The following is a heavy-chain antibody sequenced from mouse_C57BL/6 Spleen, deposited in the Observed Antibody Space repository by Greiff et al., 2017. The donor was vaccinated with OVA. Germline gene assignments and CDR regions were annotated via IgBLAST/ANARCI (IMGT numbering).Heavy chain of an antibody. D-gene: IGHD2-1*01. J-gene: IGHJ3*01. CDR1: GYTFTSYW. CDR3: ARGDYGNYVAY. V-gene: IGHV1-52*01. CDR2: IDPSDSET. Sequence: VQLQQPGAELVRPGSSVKLSCKASGYTFTSYWMHWVKQRPIQGLEWIGNIDPSDSETHYNQKFKDKATLTVDKSSSTAYMQLSSLTSEDSAVYYCARGDYGNYVAYWGQGTLVTVSA.